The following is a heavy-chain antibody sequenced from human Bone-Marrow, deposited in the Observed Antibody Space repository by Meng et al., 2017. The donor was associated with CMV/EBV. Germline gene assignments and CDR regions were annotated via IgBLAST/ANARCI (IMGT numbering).Heavy chain of an antibody. CDR3: ARAYDSSGYYSNYFDY. J-gene: IGHJ4*02. CDR1: GYTFPGYY. V-gene: IGHV1-2*02. CDR2: INPDSGGT. D-gene: IGHD3-22*01. Sequence: GYTFPGYYMHWVRQATGQGLEWMGWINPDSGGTNYAQKFQGRVTMTRDTSISTAYMELSRLRSDDTAVYYCARAYDSSGYYSNYFDYWGQGTLVTVSS.